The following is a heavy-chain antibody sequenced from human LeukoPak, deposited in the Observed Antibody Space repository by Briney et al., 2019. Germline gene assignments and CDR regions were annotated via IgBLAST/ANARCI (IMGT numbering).Heavy chain of an antibody. CDR3: AREGFTISPYYYMDV. V-gene: IGHV1-18*01. D-gene: IGHD3-3*01. Sequence: ASVKVSCKASGYTFTSYGISWVRQAPGQGLEWMGWISAYNGNTNYAQKLQGRVTMTTDKSTSTAYMELRSLRSDDTAVYYCAREGFTISPYYYMDVWGKGTTVTVSS. J-gene: IGHJ6*03. CDR1: GYTFTSYG. CDR2: ISAYNGNT.